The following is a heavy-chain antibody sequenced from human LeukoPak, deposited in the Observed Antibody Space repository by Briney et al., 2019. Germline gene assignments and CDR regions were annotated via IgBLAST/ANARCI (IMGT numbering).Heavy chain of an antibody. V-gene: IGHV1-18*01. CDR2: ISAYNGNT. Sequence: GASVKVSCKASGYTFTSYGISWVRQAPGQGLEWMGWISAYNGNTNYAQKLQGRVTMTTDTSTSTAYMELRSLRSDDTAVYYCARVSRYFEWLSIWGRFDYWGQGTLVTVSS. J-gene: IGHJ4*02. CDR1: GYTFTSYG. CDR3: ARVSRYFEWLSIWGRFDY. D-gene: IGHD3-9*01.